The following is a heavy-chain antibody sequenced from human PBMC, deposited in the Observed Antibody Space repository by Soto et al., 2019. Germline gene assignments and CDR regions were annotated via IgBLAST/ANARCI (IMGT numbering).Heavy chain of an antibody. J-gene: IGHJ3*02. CDR2: IFVSGGSP. V-gene: IGHV3-23*01. CDR1: GFTFNTYG. CDR3: AKARRSGWHKDTFDI. D-gene: IGHD6-25*01. Sequence: GGSLRLSCAASGFTFNTYGMTWVRQAPGKGLEWVSTIFVSGGSPYYADSVKGRFTFSRDNSKNTLYLQMDSLSAEDTAIYYCAKARRSGWHKDTFDIWGQGTMVTVSS.